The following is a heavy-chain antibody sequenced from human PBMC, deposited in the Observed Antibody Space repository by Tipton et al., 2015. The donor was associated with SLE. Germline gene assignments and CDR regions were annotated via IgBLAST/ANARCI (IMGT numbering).Heavy chain of an antibody. J-gene: IGHJ4*02. D-gene: IGHD3-3*01. CDR1: GFTFRSYA. CDR3: AKDMSYD. CDR2: IGGSGVIT. Sequence: SLRLSCAASGFTFRSYAMSWVRQAPGKGLEWVSSIGGSGVITYYADSVKGRFTISRDNSKNTLFLQMNSLRVEDTAVYYCAKDMSYDGGQGTLVTVSS. V-gene: IGHV3-23*01.